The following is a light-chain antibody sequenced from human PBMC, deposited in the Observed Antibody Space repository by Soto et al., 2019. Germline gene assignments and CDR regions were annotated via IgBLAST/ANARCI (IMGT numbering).Light chain of an antibody. V-gene: IGKV3-20*01. Sequence: EIVLTQSPGTLSLSPGERATLSCRASQSVRSNYLAWYQQKPGKAPRFLMYDASSRATGIPDRFSGSGSGTDFTLTISRLEPEDFAVYYCQQYGSSPLTFGGGTKVEIK. CDR3: QQYGSSPLT. CDR2: DAS. CDR1: QSVRSNY. J-gene: IGKJ4*01.